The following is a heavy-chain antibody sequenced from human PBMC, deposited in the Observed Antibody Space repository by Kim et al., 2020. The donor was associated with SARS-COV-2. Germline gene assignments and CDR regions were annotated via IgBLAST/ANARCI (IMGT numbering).Heavy chain of an antibody. CDR1: GFSFNDYG. J-gene: IGHJ4*02. Sequence: GGSLRLSCATSGFSFNDYGMNWVRQGPGKSLEWVALSSGYGGYTYYKDAVKGRFTVSRDNKETSLYLRMNALRADDTAIYYCVQGNFAHWGQGSQVTVSS. V-gene: IGHV3-43*02. CDR2: SSGYGGYT. CDR3: VQGNFAH.